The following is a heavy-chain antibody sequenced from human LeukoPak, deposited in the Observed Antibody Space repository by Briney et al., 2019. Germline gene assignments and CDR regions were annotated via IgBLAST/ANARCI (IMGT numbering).Heavy chain of an antibody. CDR2: INPSGGST. CDR3: ARGELLNWFDP. D-gene: IGHD2-15*01. V-gene: IGHV1-46*01. Sequence: ASVKVSCKASGYTFTSYYMHWVRQAPGQGLEWMGIINPSGGSTSYAQKFQGRVTMTRDMSTSTVYMELSRLRSDDTAVYYCARGELLNWFDPWGQGTLVTVSS. CDR1: GYTFTSYY. J-gene: IGHJ5*02.